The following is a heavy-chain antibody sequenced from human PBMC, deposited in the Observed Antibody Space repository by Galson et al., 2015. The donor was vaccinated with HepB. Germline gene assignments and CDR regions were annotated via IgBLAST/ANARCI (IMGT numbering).Heavy chain of an antibody. CDR3: AAVRDIVVVVAATSEVI. Sequence: SVKVSCKASGGTFSSYAISWVRQAPGQGLEWMGGIIPIFGTANYAQKFQGRVTITADESTSTAYMELSSLRSEDTAVYYCAAVRDIVVVVAATSEVIWGQGTMVTVSS. CDR2: IIPIFGTA. V-gene: IGHV1-69*13. J-gene: IGHJ3*02. D-gene: IGHD2-15*01. CDR1: GGTFSSYA.